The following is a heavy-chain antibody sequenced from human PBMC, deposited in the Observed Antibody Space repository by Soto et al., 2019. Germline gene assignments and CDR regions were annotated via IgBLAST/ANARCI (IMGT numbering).Heavy chain of an antibody. V-gene: IGHV1-18*01. Sequence: ASVKVSCKTSGYTFSNSGISWVRQAPGQGLEWMGWISAYNGNTAYAQKFQDRVTMTTDTSTSTAYMELRSLTSDDTALYYCATDRSTSEYWGQGTLVTVSS. J-gene: IGHJ4*02. D-gene: IGHD2-2*01. CDR1: GYTFSNSG. CDR2: ISAYNGNT. CDR3: ATDRSTSEY.